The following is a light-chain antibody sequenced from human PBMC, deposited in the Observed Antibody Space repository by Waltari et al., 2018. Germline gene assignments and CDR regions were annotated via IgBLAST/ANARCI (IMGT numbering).Light chain of an antibody. CDR2: GAS. Sequence: IVLTQSPGPLPLSPGERATLSCRASQTIRGSLAWYQQKPGQAPRLLIYGASSRAAGIPDRFSGSGSGTDFSLTISRLEPEDFAVYYCQHYVRLPVTFGRGTKVEIK. CDR1: QTIRGS. J-gene: IGKJ1*01. CDR3: QHYVRLPVT. V-gene: IGKV3-20*01.